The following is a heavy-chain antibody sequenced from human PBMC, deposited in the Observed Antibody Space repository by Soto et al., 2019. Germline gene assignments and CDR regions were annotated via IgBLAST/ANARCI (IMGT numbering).Heavy chain of an antibody. CDR3: ARDPAT. CDR1: GGSISTGGYY. V-gene: IGHV4-31*03. CDR2: IYNSATT. Sequence: QVQLQESGPGLVKPSQTLSLTCTVSGGSISTGGYYWSWIRQQPGKGLAWIGYIYNSATTYYNPSLKSRVTISVDNSKNQFSLKLSSVTVADTAVYYCARDPATWGQGALVTVSS. J-gene: IGHJ5*02.